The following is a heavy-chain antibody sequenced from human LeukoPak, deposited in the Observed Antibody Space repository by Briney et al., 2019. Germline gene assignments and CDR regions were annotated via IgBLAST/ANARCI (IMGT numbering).Heavy chain of an antibody. CDR2: IKEDGSRK. CDR3: ARDGVTSSVDY. J-gene: IGHJ4*02. Sequence: GGSLRLSCAASGFTFNNYWMSWVRQAPGKGLEWLANIKEDGSRKYYVDSVKGRFTISRDNAKKSLFLLMNSLRAEDTAVYYCARDGVTSSVDYWGQGTLVTVSS. CDR1: GFTFNNYW. D-gene: IGHD2-21*02. V-gene: IGHV3-7*01.